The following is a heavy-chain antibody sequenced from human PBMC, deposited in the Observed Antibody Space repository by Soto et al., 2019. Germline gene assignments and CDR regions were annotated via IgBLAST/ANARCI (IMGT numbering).Heavy chain of an antibody. CDR1: GFTFSSYW. CDR2: IKQDGSEK. Sequence: EVQLVESGGGLVQPGGSLRLSCAASGFTFSSYWMSWVRQAPGKGLEWVANIKQDGSEKYYVDSVKGRFTISRDNAKNSLYLQMNSLRAEDTAVYYCARDQPRLTYYDILTGYFSAFDIWGQGTMVTVSS. V-gene: IGHV3-7*01. CDR3: ARDQPRLTYYDILTGYFSAFDI. D-gene: IGHD3-9*01. J-gene: IGHJ3*02.